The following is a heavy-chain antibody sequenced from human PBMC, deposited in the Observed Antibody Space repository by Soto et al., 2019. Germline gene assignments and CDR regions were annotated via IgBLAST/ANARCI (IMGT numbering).Heavy chain of an antibody. V-gene: IGHV3-53*02. Sequence: EVQLVETGGGLIQPGGSLRLSCAASGFTVSSNYMSWVRQAPGKGLEWVSVIYSGGSTYYADSVKGRFTISRDNSKNTLYLQMNSLRAEDTAVYYCAREIVVDYYGSGSKVHYGMDVWGQGTTVTVSS. J-gene: IGHJ6*02. CDR2: IYSGGST. CDR1: GFTVSSNY. CDR3: AREIVVDYYGSGSKVHYGMDV. D-gene: IGHD3-10*01.